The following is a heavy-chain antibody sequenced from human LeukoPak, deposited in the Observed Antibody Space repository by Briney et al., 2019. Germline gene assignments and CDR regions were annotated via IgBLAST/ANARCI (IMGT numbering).Heavy chain of an antibody. CDR2: INHSGST. Sequence: PSETLSLTCAVYGGSFSGYYWSWIRQPPGKGLEWIGEINHSGSTNYNPSLKSRVTISVDTSKNQFSLKVSSVTAADTAVYYCARSPAAIAWFDPWGQGTLVTVSS. CDR3: ARSPAAIAWFDP. V-gene: IGHV4-34*01. J-gene: IGHJ5*02. CDR1: GGSFSGYY. D-gene: IGHD2-2*01.